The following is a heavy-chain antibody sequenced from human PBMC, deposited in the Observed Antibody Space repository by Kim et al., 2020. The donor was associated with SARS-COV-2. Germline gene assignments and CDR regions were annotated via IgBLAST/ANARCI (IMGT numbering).Heavy chain of an antibody. J-gene: IGHJ4*02. CDR3: ARWEGGYSYGLRY. Sequence: TYYNPSLKSRVTISVDTSKNHFALKLSSVTAADTAVYYCARWEGGYSYGLRYWGQGTLVTVSS. CDR2: T. V-gene: IGHV4-31*02. D-gene: IGHD5-18*01.